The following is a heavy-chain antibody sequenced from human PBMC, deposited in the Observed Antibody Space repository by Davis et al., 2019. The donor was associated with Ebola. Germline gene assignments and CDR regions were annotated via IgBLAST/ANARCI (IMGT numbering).Heavy chain of an antibody. CDR1: GYTFTSYY. J-gene: IGHJ4*02. CDR3: ARASRGRAYSSSWFDY. D-gene: IGHD6-13*01. CDR2: INPSGGST. V-gene: IGHV1-46*01. Sequence: ASVKVSCKASGYTFTSYYMHWVRQAPGQGLEWMGIINPSGGSTSYAQKFQGRVTMTRDTSTSTVYMELSSLRSEDTAVYYCARASRGRAYSSSWFDYWGQGTLVTVSS.